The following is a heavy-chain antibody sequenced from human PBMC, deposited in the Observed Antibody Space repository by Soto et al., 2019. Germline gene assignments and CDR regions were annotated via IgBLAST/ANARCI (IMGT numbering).Heavy chain of an antibody. CDR3: ARRSGYGDYNWFDP. CDR1: GVSISSRSYY. V-gene: IGHV4-39*01. D-gene: IGHD4-17*01. J-gene: IGHJ5*02. Sequence: TLSLTCSVSGVSISSRSYYWGWIRQPPGKGLEWIGSINYSGSTYYNPSLKSRVTISVDTPKNQFSLKLSSVTAADTAVYYCARRSGYGDYNWFDPWGQGNLVTVSS. CDR2: INYSGST.